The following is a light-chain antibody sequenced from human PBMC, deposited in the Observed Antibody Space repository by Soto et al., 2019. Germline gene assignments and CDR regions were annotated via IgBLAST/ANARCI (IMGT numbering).Light chain of an antibody. J-gene: IGLJ1*01. CDR2: EVS. Sequence: QSALTQPPSVSGSPGQSATISCTGTSSNVSSFNRVSWYQQPPGTAPKLMIYEVSNRLPGVPDRFSGSKSGNTASLTISGLQAEDEADYYCSSYTSSSTFVVFGTGTKVTVL. V-gene: IGLV2-18*02. CDR1: SSNVSSFNR. CDR3: SSYTSSSTFVV.